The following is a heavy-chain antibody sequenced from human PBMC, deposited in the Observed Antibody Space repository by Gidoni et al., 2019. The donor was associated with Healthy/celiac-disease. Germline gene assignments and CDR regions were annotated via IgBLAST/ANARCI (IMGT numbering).Heavy chain of an antibody. CDR2: ISYDGSNK. CDR1: GFPFSSYA. CDR3: ARDQDVLMVYAMDY. D-gene: IGHD2-8*01. J-gene: IGHJ4*02. Sequence: VQLVESGGGVVQPGRSLRLSCAASGFPFSSYAMHWVRQAPGKGLEWVAVISYDGSNKYYADSVKGRFTISRDNSKNTLYLQMNSLRAEDTAVYYCARDQDVLMVYAMDYWGQGTLVTVSS. V-gene: IGHV3-30-3*01.